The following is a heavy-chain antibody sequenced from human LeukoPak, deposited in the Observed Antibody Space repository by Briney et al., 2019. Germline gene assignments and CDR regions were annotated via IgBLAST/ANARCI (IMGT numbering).Heavy chain of an antibody. D-gene: IGHD3-9*01. V-gene: IGHV3-21*01. CDR1: GFTFSSYS. Sequence: GGSLRLSCAASGFTFSSYSMNWVRQAPGKGLEWVSSISSSSSYIYYADSVKGRFTISRDNAKNSLYLQMSSLRAEGTAVYYCARGFLTGFDYWGQGTLVTVSS. CDR3: ARGFLTGFDY. CDR2: ISSSSSYI. J-gene: IGHJ4*02.